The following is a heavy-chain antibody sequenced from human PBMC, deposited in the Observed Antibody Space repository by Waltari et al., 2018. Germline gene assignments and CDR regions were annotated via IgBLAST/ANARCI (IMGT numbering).Heavy chain of an antibody. J-gene: IGHJ1*01. CDR3: ARDPRAVVAGGPEYFQD. V-gene: IGHV3-53*01. CDR1: GISVSETY. Sequence: EVQLVESGGGWKRPGGSLRLSCAVSGISVSETYMSWVRQAPGKGLEWLENIYRGGDVYFADSVRGRFTIPRDNSKNTVYLQMNSLRGEDTAVYYCARDPRAVVAGGPEYFQDWGQGTLVTVSP. CDR2: IYRGGDV. D-gene: IGHD6-19*01.